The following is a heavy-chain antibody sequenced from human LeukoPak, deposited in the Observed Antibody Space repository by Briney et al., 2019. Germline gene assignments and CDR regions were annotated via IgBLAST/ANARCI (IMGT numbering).Heavy chain of an antibody. D-gene: IGHD3-10*01. J-gene: IGHJ4*02. CDR2: IYYSGST. CDR3: ARHYGP. CDR1: GDSIRRDNYY. V-gene: IGHV4-39*01. Sequence: SETLSLTCTVSGDSIRRDNYYWDWIRQPPGKGLEWIGSIYYSGSTYYNPSLKSRVSISVDPSKSQFSLKLTSVTAADTAVYYCARHYGPWGQGTLVTVSS.